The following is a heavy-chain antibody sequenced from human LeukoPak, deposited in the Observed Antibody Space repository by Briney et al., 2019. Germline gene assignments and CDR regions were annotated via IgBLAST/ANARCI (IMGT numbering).Heavy chain of an antibody. D-gene: IGHD1-26*01. CDR2: INHSGST. Sequence: SETLSLTCAVYGGSFSGYYWSWIRQPPGKGLEWIGEINHSGSTNYNPSLQSRVTMLVDTSRNQFSLRLSSVTAADTAVYYCARHETGGTYPLKYWGQGTLVTVSS. CDR3: ARHETGGTYPLKY. V-gene: IGHV4-34*01. CDR1: GGSFSGYY. J-gene: IGHJ4*02.